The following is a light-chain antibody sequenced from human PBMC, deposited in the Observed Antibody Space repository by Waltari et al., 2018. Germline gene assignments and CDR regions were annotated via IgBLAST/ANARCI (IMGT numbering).Light chain of an antibody. CDR3: QQSYSTPRVT. Sequence: DIQMTQSPSSLSASVGDRVTITCRASQTISTHLNWYQHKPGKAPSLLIYGASNLQGGVQSRFSGRGSGTDFTLTISSLQPEDFATYYCQQSYSTPRVTFGPGTKV. CDR1: QTISTH. J-gene: IGKJ3*01. CDR2: GAS. V-gene: IGKV1-39*01.